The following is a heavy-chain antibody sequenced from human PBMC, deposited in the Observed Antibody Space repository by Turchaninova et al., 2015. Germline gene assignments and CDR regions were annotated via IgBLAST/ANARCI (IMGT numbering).Heavy chain of an antibody. V-gene: IGHV6-1*01. J-gene: IGHJ5*02. D-gene: IGHD6-13*01. Sequence: QVQLQQXGXGLXXPSQTXSVTXXISGDSGSSKSSAWNWIRQSPSRGLEWLGRTYYRSKWYNYDAASVKSRIIINSDTSKNQFSLQLNSVTPEDTAVYYCARGNSWPLNHWGQGTLVTVSS. CDR2: TYYRSKWYN. CDR3: ARGNSWPLNH. CDR1: GDSGSSKSSA.